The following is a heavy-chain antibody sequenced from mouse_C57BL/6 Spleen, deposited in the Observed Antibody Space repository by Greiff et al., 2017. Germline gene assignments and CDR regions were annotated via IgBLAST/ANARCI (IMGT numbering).Heavy chain of an antibody. D-gene: IGHD1-1*01. Sequence: ESGAELVRPGASVTLSCKASGYTFTDYEMHWVKQTPVHGLEWIGAIDPETGGTAYNQKFKGKAILTADKSSSTAYMELRSLTSEDSAVYYCTRGVTTVVATDFDVWGTGTTVTVSS. J-gene: IGHJ1*03. V-gene: IGHV1-15*01. CDR1: GYTFTDYE. CDR2: IDPETGGT. CDR3: TRGVTTVVATDFDV.